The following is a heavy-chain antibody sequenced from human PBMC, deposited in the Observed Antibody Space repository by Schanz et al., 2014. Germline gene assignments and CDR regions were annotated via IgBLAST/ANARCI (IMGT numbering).Heavy chain of an antibody. Sequence: QVQLVQSGAEVKKPGASVKVSCKASGYTFTSYGISWVRQAPGQGLEWMGWISPYTGNTHYFDKMEGRVTMTTDTSTSTAYMELSSLRSEDTAVYYCARDGVDAAAGGNYWGQGTLVTVSS. V-gene: IGHV1-18*01. CDR1: GYTFTSYG. D-gene: IGHD6-13*01. J-gene: IGHJ4*02. CDR3: ARDGVDAAAGGNY. CDR2: ISPYTGNT.